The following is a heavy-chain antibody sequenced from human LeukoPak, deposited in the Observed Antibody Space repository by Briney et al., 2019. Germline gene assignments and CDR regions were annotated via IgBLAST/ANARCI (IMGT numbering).Heavy chain of an antibody. CDR3: ARVGSGSYWRGYYYGMDV. CDR1: GGTFSSYA. Sequence: SVKVSCKASGGTFSSYAISWVRQAPGQGLEWMGKIIPILGIANYAQKFQGRVTITADKSTSTAYMELSSLRSEDTAVYYYARVGSGSYWRGYYYGMDVWGQGTTVTVSS. V-gene: IGHV1-69*04. CDR2: IIPILGIA. J-gene: IGHJ6*02. D-gene: IGHD1-26*01.